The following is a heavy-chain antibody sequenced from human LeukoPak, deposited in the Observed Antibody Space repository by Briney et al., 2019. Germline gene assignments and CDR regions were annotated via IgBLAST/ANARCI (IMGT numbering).Heavy chain of an antibody. Sequence: GGSLRLSCAASGFTFSSYAMSWVRQAPGKGLEWVSGISGSGDSTYYADSVKGRLTISRDNFKNTLYLQMNSLRAEHTDLYYCAKREGYGSIDYWGQGTLVAVSS. D-gene: IGHD5-18*01. J-gene: IGHJ4*02. CDR2: ISGSGDST. CDR3: AKREGYGSIDY. CDR1: GFTFSSYA. V-gene: IGHV3-23*01.